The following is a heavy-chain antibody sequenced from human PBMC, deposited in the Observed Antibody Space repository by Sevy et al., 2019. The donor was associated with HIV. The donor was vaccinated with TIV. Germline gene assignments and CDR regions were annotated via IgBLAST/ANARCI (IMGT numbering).Heavy chain of an antibody. CDR3: ARGAIQLGAFDV. CDR1: GFIFTNYP. CDR2: ISHDGTYK. V-gene: IGHV3-30*04. Sequence: GGSLRLSCAAFGFIFTNYPIHWVRQAPGKGLEWVAVISHDGTYKYYADPVKGRFTISRDNHKNTRYLPMSSLRKEDTAGYYWARGAIQLGAFDVWGQGTKVTVSS. D-gene: IGHD2-2*02. J-gene: IGHJ3*01.